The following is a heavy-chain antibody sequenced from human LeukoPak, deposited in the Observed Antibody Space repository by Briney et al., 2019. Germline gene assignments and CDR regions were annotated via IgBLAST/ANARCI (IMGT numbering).Heavy chain of an antibody. CDR2: ISGSGGST. Sequence: GGSLRLSCAASGFTFSSYAMSWVRQAPGKGLEWVSAISGSGGSTYYADSVEGRFTISRDNSKNTLYLQMNSLRAEDTAVYYCAKDRPYSSSHYNWFDPWGQGTLVTVSS. D-gene: IGHD6-13*01. J-gene: IGHJ5*02. CDR1: GFTFSSYA. CDR3: AKDRPYSSSHYNWFDP. V-gene: IGHV3-23*01.